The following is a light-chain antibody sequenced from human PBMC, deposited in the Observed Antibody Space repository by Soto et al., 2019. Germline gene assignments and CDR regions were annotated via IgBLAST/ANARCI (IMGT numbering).Light chain of an antibody. J-gene: IGLJ1*01. V-gene: IGLV1-44*01. CDR1: GSNIGSYN. Sequence: QPVLIQPPSASGSPGQRVTISCSGSGSNIGSYNVNWYQQIPGTAPKLLIYTTNQRPSGVPDRFSGSKSGTSASLVISGLQSEDEADYYCSAWDDSLNGFYVFGTGTKLTVL. CDR3: SAWDDSLNGFYV. CDR2: TTN.